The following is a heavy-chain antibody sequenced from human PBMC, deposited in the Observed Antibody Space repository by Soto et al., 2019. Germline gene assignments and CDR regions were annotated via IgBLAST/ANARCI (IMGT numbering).Heavy chain of an antibody. CDR1: GFTFSNYS. CDR2: ISSRSSYI. Sequence: GGSLRLSFAASGFTFSNYSMNWVRQAPGRGLEWVSSISSRSSYIYYADSVTGRFTISRDNAKNSLYLQMNSLRAEDTAVYYCARELYSSGWSNSGIYYYYYYDMGVWGQGTTVTVSS. V-gene: IGHV3-21*01. D-gene: IGHD6-19*01. CDR3: ARELYSSGWSNSGIYYYYYYDMGV. J-gene: IGHJ6*02.